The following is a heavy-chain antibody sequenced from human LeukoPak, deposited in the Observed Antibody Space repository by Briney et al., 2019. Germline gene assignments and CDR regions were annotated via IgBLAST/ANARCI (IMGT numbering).Heavy chain of an antibody. CDR3: AREARAAAGTYWYFDL. CDR2: IYYSGNT. J-gene: IGHJ2*01. V-gene: IGHV4-39*07. CDR1: GGSISSISYY. D-gene: IGHD6-13*01. Sequence: NPSETLPLTCTVSGGSISSISYYWGCIRQPPGKGLEWIGSIYYSGNTYYNPSLKSRVTISLDTSKNQFSPKLSSVTAADTAVYYCAREARAAAGTYWYFDLWGRGTLVTVSS.